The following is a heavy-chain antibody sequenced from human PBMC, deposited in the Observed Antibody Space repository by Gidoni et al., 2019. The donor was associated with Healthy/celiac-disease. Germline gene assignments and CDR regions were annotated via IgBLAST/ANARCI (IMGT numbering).Heavy chain of an antibody. J-gene: IGHJ3*01. CDR3: STFAVGENDAFDV. Sequence: TISRDDSKNTLYLQMNSLKTEDTAVYYCSTFAVGENDAFDVWGQGTMVTVSS. D-gene: IGHD1-26*01. V-gene: IGHV3-15*01.